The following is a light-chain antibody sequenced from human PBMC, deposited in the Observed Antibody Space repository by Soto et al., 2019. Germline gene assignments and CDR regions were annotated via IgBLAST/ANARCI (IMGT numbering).Light chain of an antibody. V-gene: IGLV3-1*01. CDR2: QDS. CDR1: KLGDKY. J-gene: IGLJ1*01. CDR3: QAWDSSTGV. Sequence: SYELPQPHSVSVSPGQTASITCSGDKLGDKYACWYQQKPGQSPVLVIYQDSKRHSGIPERFSGSNSGNTATLTISGTQAMDEADYYCQAWDSSTGVFGTGTKLTVL.